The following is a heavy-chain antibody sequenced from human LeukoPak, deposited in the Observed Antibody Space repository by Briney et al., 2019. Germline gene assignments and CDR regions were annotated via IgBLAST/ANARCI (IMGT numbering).Heavy chain of an antibody. V-gene: IGHV3-9*01. CDR2: ISWNSGSI. Sequence: GGSLRLSCAASGFTFDDYAMHWVRQAPGKGLEWVSGISWNSGSIGYADSVKGRFTISRDNAKNSLYLQMNSLRAEDTALYYCAKSRYYDILTGVFDYWGQGTLVTVSS. CDR1: GFTFDDYA. CDR3: AKSRYYDILTGVFDY. D-gene: IGHD3-9*01. J-gene: IGHJ4*02.